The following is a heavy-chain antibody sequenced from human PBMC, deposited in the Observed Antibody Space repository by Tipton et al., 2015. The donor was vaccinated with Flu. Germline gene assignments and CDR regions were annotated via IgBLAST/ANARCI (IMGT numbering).Heavy chain of an antibody. Sequence: TLSLTCSVSGGSMGSYYWSWIRQPAGKGLEWIGRIYTSGTTTYNPSLKSRVTMSIDTSKNQFSLKLSSVTAADTAVYYCARASGSGTYVIFDYWGQRTLVTVSS. CDR2: IYTSGTT. V-gene: IGHV4-4*07. J-gene: IGHJ4*02. D-gene: IGHD3-10*01. CDR1: GGSMGSYY. CDR3: ARASGSGTYVIFDY.